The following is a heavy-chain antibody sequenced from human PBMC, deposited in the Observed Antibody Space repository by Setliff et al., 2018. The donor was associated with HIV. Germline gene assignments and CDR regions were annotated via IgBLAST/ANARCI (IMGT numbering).Heavy chain of an antibody. CDR1: GGSLSGYH. J-gene: IGHJ4*02. V-gene: IGHV4-34*01. D-gene: IGHD2-2*01. CDR3: ARHVVALGIVVLPAGALDF. CDR2: INHSGST. Sequence: SETLSLTCAVYGGSLSGYHWSWIRQSPEKGLEWIGEINHSGSTNYNPSLKSRVTMSVDTSKNQFSLKLSSVTAADTAVYYCARHVVALGIVVLPAGALDFWGPGTLVTVSS.